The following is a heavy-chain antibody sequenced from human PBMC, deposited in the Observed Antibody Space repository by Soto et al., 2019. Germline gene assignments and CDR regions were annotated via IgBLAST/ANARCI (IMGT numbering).Heavy chain of an antibody. CDR1: GDTFSGYP. J-gene: IGHJ4*02. CDR2: IIRVFGTT. V-gene: IGHV1-69*18. CDR3: ARDGGFGELKY. D-gene: IGHD3-10*01. Sequence: QVQLVQSGAELKKPGSSVKVSCKASGDTFSGYPINWVRQAPGEGLEWMGRIIRVFGTTNDAQRFEGRVTFTADESTNTAYMELRGLLSEDTAVYYCARDGGFGELKYWGPGTLLTVSS.